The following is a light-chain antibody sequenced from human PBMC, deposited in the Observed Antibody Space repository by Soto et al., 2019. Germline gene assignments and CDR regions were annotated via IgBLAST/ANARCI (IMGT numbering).Light chain of an antibody. J-gene: IGLJ2*01. CDR3: SSYAGSNILV. V-gene: IGLV2-8*01. Sequence: QSALTQPPSASGSPGQSVTISCTGTSSDVGGYDYVSWYQQHPGKAPKLMIYEVSKRPSGVPDRFSGSKSGNTASLTVSGLQAEDEAYYYCSSYAGSNILVFGGGTKVTVL. CDR2: EVS. CDR1: SSDVGGYDY.